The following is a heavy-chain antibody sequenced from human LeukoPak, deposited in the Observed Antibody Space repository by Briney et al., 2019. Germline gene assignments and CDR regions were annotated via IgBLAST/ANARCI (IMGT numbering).Heavy chain of an antibody. J-gene: IGHJ6*02. CDR3: AKSRGSDEYYYYYYGMDV. CDR1: GFTFSSYG. Sequence: GGSLRLSCAASGFTFSSYGMHWVRQAPGKGLEWVAVISYDGSNKYYADSVKGRFTISRDNSKNTLYLQINSLRAEDTAVYYCAKSRGSDEYYYYYYGMDVWGQGTTVTVSS. CDR2: ISYDGSNK. V-gene: IGHV3-30*18.